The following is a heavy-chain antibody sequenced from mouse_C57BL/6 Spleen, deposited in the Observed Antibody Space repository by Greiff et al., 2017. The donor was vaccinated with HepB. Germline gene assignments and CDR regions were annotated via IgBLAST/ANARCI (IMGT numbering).Heavy chain of an antibody. Sequence: QVQLQQPGAELVKPGASVKMSCKASGYTFTSYWITWVKQRPGQGLEWIGDIYPGSGSTNYNEKFKSKATLTVDTSSSTAYMQLSSLTSEDSAVYYCARSLLESSGPDYWGQGTTLTVSS. J-gene: IGHJ2*01. CDR1: GYTFTSYW. V-gene: IGHV1-55*01. CDR2: IYPGSGST. CDR3: ARSLLESSGPDY. D-gene: IGHD3-2*02.